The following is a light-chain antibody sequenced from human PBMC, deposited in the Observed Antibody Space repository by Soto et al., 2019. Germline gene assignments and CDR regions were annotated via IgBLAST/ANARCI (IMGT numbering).Light chain of an antibody. CDR1: NIGSKG. V-gene: IGLV3-21*04. CDR3: QVWDSGSAHVV. CDR2: SDT. Sequence: SYELTQPPSVSVAPGKTASISCGGNNIGSKGVHWYQQKPGQAPVLVIYSDTDLPPVIPERFSGSNSANLATLSISRVEAGXXSDYYCQVWDSGSAHVVFGGGTKLTVL. J-gene: IGLJ2*01.